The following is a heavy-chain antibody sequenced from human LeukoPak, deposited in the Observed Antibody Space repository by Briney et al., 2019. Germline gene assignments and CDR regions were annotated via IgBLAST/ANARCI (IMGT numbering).Heavy chain of an antibody. J-gene: IGHJ5*02. V-gene: IGHV4-39*01. CDR1: GGPISGYY. D-gene: IGHD3-10*01. Sequence: KTSETLSLTCTVSGGPISGYYWGWIRQPPGKGLEWIGSIYDSGSTYYNPSLKSRVTISVDTSKNQFSLKLNSVTAADTAVYYCARHYGPWGQGTLVTVSS. CDR2: IYDSGST. CDR3: ARHYGP.